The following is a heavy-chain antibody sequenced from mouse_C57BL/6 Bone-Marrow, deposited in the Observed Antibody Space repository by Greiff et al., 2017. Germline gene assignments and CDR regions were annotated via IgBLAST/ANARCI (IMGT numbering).Heavy chain of an antibody. CDR3: TRDPLSSYAMDY. Sequence: EVMLVESGEGLVKPGGSLKLSCAASGFTFSSYAMSWVRQTPEKRLGWVAYISSGGDYIYYADTVKGRFTISRDNARNTLYLQMSSLKSEDTAMYYCTRDPLSSYAMDYWGQGTSVTVSS. D-gene: IGHD1-1*01. J-gene: IGHJ4*01. CDR1: GFTFSSYA. CDR2: ISSGGDYI. V-gene: IGHV5-9-1*02.